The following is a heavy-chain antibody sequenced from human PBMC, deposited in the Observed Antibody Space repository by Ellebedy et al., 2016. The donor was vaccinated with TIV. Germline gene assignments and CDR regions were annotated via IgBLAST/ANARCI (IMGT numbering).Heavy chain of an antibody. CDR2: MNPNSGNT. CDR3: ARTDYGYYYYGMDV. Sequence: ASVKVSCXASGYTFTSYDINWVRQATGQGLEWMGWMNPNSGNTGYAQKFQGRVTMTRNTSISTAYMELSSLRSEDTAVYYCARTDYGYYYYGMDVWGQGTTVTVSS. CDR1: GYTFTSYD. D-gene: IGHD3-16*01. J-gene: IGHJ6*02. V-gene: IGHV1-8*01.